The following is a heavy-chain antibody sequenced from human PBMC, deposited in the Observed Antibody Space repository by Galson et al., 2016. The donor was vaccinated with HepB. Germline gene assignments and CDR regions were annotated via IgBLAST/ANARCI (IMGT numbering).Heavy chain of an antibody. V-gene: IGHV3-30-3*01. CDR1: GFTFSNYA. CDR2: ISYDGNNK. CDR3: AEFATGSYAFDI. J-gene: IGHJ3*02. D-gene: IGHD3-10*01. Sequence: SLRLSCAASGFTFSNYAMHWVRQAPGKGLEWVSLISYDGNNKYYADSVKGRFTISRDNSKSTLYLQMTSLRAEDTAAYYCAEFATGSYAFDIWGRGTTVTVSS.